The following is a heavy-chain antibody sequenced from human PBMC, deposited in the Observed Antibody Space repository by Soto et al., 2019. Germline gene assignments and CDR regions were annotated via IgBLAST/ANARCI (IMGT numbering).Heavy chain of an antibody. CDR3: ARAIPYVSGSYSGSQFDP. CDR2: IYYSGST. J-gene: IGHJ5*02. V-gene: IGHV4-31*03. Sequence: SETLSLTCTVSGGSISSGGYYWSWIRQHPGKGLEWIGYIYYSGSTYYNPSLKSRVTISVDTSKNQFSLNLSSVTAADTAVYYCARAIPYVSGSYSGSQFDPWGQGTLVTVSS. D-gene: IGHD3-10*01. CDR1: GGSISSGGYY.